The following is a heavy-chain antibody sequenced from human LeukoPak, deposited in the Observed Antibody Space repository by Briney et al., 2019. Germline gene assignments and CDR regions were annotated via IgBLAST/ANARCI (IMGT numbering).Heavy chain of an antibody. Sequence: GGSLRLSCAASGFTFSSYAMSWVRQAPGEGLEWVSGISAGGDTTYTADSARGRFTISRDNSNNTLYLQMNTLTAEDTAVYYCAAISYSGTWPVGYWGQGILVTVTA. CDR1: GFTFSSYA. J-gene: IGHJ4*02. D-gene: IGHD6-25*01. V-gene: IGHV3-23*01. CDR2: ISAGGDTT. CDR3: AAISYSGTWPVGY.